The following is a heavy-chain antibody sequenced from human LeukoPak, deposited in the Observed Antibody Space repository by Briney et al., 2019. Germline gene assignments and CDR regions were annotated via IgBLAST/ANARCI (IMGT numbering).Heavy chain of an antibody. V-gene: IGHV4-59*01. Sequence: PSETLSLTCTVSGGSISSYYWSWIRQPPGKGLEWVGYIYYSGSTNYNPSLKSRVTISVDTSKNQFSLKLSSVTAADTAVYYCARAEGYSSGWGGTFDYWGQGTLVTVSS. D-gene: IGHD6-19*01. J-gene: IGHJ4*02. CDR2: IYYSGST. CDR3: ARAEGYSSGWGGTFDY. CDR1: GGSISSYY.